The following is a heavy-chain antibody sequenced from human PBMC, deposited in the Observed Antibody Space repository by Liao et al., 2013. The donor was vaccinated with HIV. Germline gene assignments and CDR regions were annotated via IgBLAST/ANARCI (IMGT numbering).Heavy chain of an antibody. D-gene: IGHD7-27*01. Sequence: QLQLQESGPGLVKPSETVSLTCTVSNGSISSSFYYWGWIRQSPGKGLEYIGTIYSSGTTHYSPSLKSRVTLLVDTSKNLVSLILRSVTAADTAIYYCARMRELGIAGWGQGTLVTVS. V-gene: IGHV4-39*07. J-gene: IGHJ4*02. CDR1: NGSISSSFYY. CDR2: IYSSGTT. CDR3: ARMRELGIAG.